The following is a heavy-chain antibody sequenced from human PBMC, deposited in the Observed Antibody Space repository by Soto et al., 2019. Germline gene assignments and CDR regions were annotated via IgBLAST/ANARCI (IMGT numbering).Heavy chain of an antibody. V-gene: IGHV4-30-4*01. Sequence: SEALSVTCTVSGGSISSGDYYWSWIRQPPGKGLEWTGYIYYSGSTYYNPSLKSRVTISVDTSKNQFSLKLSSVTAADTAVYYCARAGGYDSSGYYLDPWGQGTLVTVSS. CDR1: GGSISSGDYY. CDR2: IYYSGST. D-gene: IGHD3-22*01. CDR3: ARAGGYDSSGYYLDP. J-gene: IGHJ5*02.